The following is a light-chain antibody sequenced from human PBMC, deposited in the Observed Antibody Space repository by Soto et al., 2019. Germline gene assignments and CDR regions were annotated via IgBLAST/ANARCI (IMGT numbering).Light chain of an antibody. CDR3: QQYERGFT. Sequence: ETVLTQSPGTLSLSPGERATLSCRASQSVSSRSLAWYQQKPGQAPRLLIYDASSRATGIPDRFSGSESGTDFSLTISRLEPEDFAVYYCQQYERGFTFGPGTKVDIK. J-gene: IGKJ3*01. CDR1: QSVSSRS. CDR2: DAS. V-gene: IGKV3-20*01.